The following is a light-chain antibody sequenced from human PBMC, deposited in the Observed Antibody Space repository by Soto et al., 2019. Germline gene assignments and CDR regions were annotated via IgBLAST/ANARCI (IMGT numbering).Light chain of an antibody. V-gene: IGLV1-40*01. CDR3: QSYDRTLSTV. CDR1: NSNLGAGYD. CDR2: ANT. J-gene: IGLJ3*02. Sequence: QSALTQPDSVSGAPGQTVSISCTGSNSNLGAGYDVHWYQQHPGTAPKLLIYANTNRPSGIPDRFSASKSGTSASLAITGLQAEDEAHYYCQSYDRTLSTVFGGGTKLTVL.